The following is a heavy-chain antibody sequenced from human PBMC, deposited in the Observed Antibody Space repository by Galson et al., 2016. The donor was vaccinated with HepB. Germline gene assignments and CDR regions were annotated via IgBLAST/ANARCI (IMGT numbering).Heavy chain of an antibody. J-gene: IGHJ4*02. CDR3: ARDGCSGGSCYDY. CDR1: GYTFTGYY. CDR2: INPNSGGT. D-gene: IGHD2-15*01. V-gene: IGHV1-2*04. Sequence: SVKVSCKASGYTFTGYYMHWVRQAPEQGLEWMGWINPNSGGTNYAQKFQGWVTMTRDTSISTAYMELSRLRSDETAVYYCARDGCSGGSCYDYWGQGTLVTVSS.